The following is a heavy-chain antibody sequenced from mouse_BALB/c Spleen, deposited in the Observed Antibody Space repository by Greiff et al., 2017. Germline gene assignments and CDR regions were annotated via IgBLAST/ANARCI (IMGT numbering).Heavy chain of an antibody. CDR1: GISITTGNYR. Sequence: EVKLMESGPGLVKPSQTVSLTCTVTGISITTGNYRWSWIRQFPGNKLEWIGYIYYSGTITYNPSLTSRTTITRDTSKNQFFLEMNSLTAEDTATYYCARDDGNYAGYFDYWGQGTTLTVSS. J-gene: IGHJ2*01. CDR2: IYYSGTI. V-gene: IGHV3-5*02. CDR3: ARDDGNYAGYFDY. D-gene: IGHD2-1*01.